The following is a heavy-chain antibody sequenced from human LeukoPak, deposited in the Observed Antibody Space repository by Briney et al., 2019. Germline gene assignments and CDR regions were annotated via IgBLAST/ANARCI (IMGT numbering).Heavy chain of an antibody. CDR3: ARGTPKPGVDH. CDR1: GYRFTTYF. Sequence: GASVKVSCKTSGYRFTTYFMNWLRQAPGQGLEWMGSIDTRNGNPKYAQGFTGHFVFSLDTSVSTTYLQINNLKPEDTAVYYCARGTPKPGVDHWGQGTLVTVPS. J-gene: IGHJ4*02. V-gene: IGHV7-4-1*02. D-gene: IGHD1-14*01. CDR2: IDTRNGNP.